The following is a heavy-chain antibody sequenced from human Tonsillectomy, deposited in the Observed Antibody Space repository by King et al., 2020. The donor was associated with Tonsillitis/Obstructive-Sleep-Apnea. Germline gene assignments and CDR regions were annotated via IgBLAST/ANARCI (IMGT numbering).Heavy chain of an antibody. D-gene: IGHD3-10*01. CDR1: GGSISSSSYY. V-gene: IGHV4-39*01. J-gene: IGHJ5*02. CDR2: IYYSGST. CDR3: ARTLLWFRELLCWFDP. Sequence: QLQESGPGLVKPSETLSLTCTVSGGSISSSSYYWGWIRQPPGKGLEWIGSIYYSGSTYYNPSLKSRVTISVDTSKNPFSLKLSSVTAADTAVYYCARTLLWFRELLCWFDPWGQGTLVTVSS.